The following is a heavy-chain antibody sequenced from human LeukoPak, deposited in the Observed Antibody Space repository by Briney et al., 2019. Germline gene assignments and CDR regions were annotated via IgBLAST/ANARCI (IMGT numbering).Heavy chain of an antibody. V-gene: IGHV1-69*02. Sequence: ASVKVSCKASGGTFSSYTISWVRQAPGQGLEWMGRIIPILGIANYAQKFQGRVTITADKSTSAAYMELSSLRSEDTAVYYCARSEEMATIDYWGQGTLVTVSS. CDR1: GGTFSSYT. J-gene: IGHJ4*02. CDR3: ARSEEMATIDY. D-gene: IGHD5-24*01. CDR2: IIPILGIA.